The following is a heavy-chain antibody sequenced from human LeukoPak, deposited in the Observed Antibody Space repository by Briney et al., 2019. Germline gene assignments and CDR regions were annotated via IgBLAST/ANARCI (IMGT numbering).Heavy chain of an antibody. Sequence: GGSLRLSCAASGFTFSGSAMYWVRQASGKGLEWVGRIRSKDNNYATAYATSVKGRFTISRDDSKNTAYLQMNSLKTEDTAVYFCTRLEITRDYSYSGMDVWGQGTTVTVSS. D-gene: IGHD3-3*01. CDR2: IRSKDNNYAT. V-gene: IGHV3-73*01. CDR3: TRLEITRDYSYSGMDV. J-gene: IGHJ6*02. CDR1: GFTFSGSA.